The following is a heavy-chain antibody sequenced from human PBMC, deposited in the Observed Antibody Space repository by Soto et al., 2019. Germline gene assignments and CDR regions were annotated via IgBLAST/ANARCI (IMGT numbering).Heavy chain of an antibody. V-gene: IGHV1-69*02. CDR2: IIPILGIA. CDR1: GGTFSSYT. D-gene: IGHD2-15*01. J-gene: IGHJ5*02. Sequence: QVQLVQSGAEVKQPGSSVKVSCKASGGTFSSYTISWVRQAPGQGLEWMGRIIPILGIANYAQKFQGRVTITADKSASTAYLELSSLRSEDTAVYYCARVSCSGGSCYRGWFDPWGQGTLVTVSS. CDR3: ARVSCSGGSCYRGWFDP.